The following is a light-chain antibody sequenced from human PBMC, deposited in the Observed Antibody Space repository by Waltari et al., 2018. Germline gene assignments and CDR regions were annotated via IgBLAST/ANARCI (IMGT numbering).Light chain of an antibody. CDR1: QTVYQY. CDR3: QQKSRTPLT. Sequence: DVQMTQSPSSLSASVGDRVTITCRASQTVYQYLNWYQQRQGQVPRLLIYTASTLQSGVPSRFSGSGSGTDFTLTITGLQPEDVGIYYCQQKSRTPLTFGGGTKVELK. CDR2: TAS. J-gene: IGKJ4*01. V-gene: IGKV1-39*01.